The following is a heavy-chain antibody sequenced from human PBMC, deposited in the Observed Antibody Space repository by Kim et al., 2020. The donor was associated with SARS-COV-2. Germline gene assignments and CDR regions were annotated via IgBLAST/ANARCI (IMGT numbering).Heavy chain of an antibody. V-gene: IGHV3-23*01. D-gene: IGHD4-17*01. Sequence: GGSLRLSCATSAFTLSLYALSWVRQAPGKGLEGVSGISGSGDRTYYADSVKGRFTISRDNSKNTLYLQMNALWAEDTAMYYCAKERTFNNYGDSYFFDYWGQGTLVTVSS. CDR2: ISGSGDRT. J-gene: IGHJ4*02. CDR3: AKERTFNNYGDSYFFDY. CDR1: AFTLSLYA.